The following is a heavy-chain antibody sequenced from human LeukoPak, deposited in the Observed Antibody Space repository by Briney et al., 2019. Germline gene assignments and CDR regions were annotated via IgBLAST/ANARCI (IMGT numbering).Heavy chain of an antibody. Sequence: GGSLRLSCAASGFIFSNRFMSWVRQAPGKGLEWVSTISADGSTAYYADSMKGRLTISRDNSRNTLFLQMSSLRVEDTAVYYCARKYPDHWFDPWGQGTLVTVSS. CDR2: ISADGSTA. J-gene: IGHJ5*02. V-gene: IGHV3-23*01. D-gene: IGHD6-6*01. CDR1: GFIFSNRF. CDR3: ARKYPDHWFDP.